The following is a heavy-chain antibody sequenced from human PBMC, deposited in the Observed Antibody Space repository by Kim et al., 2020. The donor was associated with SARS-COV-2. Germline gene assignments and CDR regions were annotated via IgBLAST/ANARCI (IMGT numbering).Heavy chain of an antibody. J-gene: IGHJ4*02. Sequence: ADPVKGEFPIYRDHSKHTLYLQMNSLGAEDTAVYYCARGYTGSYYTYFDYWGQGTLVTVSS. CDR3: ARGYTGSYYTYFDY. V-gene: IGHV3-30*01. D-gene: IGHD3-10*01.